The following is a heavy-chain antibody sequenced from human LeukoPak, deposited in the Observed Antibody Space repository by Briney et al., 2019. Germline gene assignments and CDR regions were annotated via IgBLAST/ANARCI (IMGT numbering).Heavy chain of an antibody. CDR3: ARGTDYQRQLVNWFDP. CDR1: GYTFTSYD. V-gene: IGHV1-8*01. CDR2: MNPNSGNT. D-gene: IGHD6-13*01. J-gene: IGHJ5*02. Sequence: ASVKVSCKASGYTFTSYDINWVRQATGQGLEWMGWMNPNSGNTGYAQKFQGRVTMTRNTSISTAYMELSSLRSEDTAVYYCARGTDYQRQLVNWFDPWGQGTLVTVSS.